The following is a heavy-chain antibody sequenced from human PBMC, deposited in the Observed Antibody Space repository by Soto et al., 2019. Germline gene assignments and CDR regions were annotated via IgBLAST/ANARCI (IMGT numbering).Heavy chain of an antibody. V-gene: IGHV3-23*01. D-gene: IGHD3-22*01. CDR2: ISATGGST. Sequence: EVQLLESGGGLVQPGGSLRLSCAASGFTFSSYTMSWVRQAPGKGLEWVSGISATGGSTYYADSVKGRFTISRDNAKNSLFLQMNSLRGEDTAVYYCARSGLALPYSASHWFDPWGHGTLVTVSS. CDR1: GFTFSSYT. J-gene: IGHJ5*02. CDR3: ARSGLALPYSASHWFDP.